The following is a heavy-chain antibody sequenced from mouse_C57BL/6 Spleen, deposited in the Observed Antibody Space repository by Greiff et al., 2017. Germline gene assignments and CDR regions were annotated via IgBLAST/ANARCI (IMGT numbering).Heavy chain of an antibody. V-gene: IGHV1-39*01. J-gene: IGHJ2*01. CDR1: GYSFTDYN. Sequence: VQLKESGPELVKPGASVKISCKASGYSFTDYNMNWVKQSNGKSLEWIGVINPKYGTTSYNQKFKGKATLTVDQSSSTAYMQHNSLAAEGSAVYYCARVAAQATGFDYWGQGTTLTVSS. D-gene: IGHD3-2*02. CDR2: INPKYGTT. CDR3: ARVAAQATGFDY.